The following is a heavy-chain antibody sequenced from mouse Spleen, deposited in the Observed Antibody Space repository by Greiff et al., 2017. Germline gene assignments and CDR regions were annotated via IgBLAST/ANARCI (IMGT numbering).Heavy chain of an antibody. CDR3: ARRNYFDY. CDR2: ISSGGSYT. Sequence: EVKVVESGGGLVKPGGSLKLSCAASGFTFSSYAMSWVRQTPEKRLEWVATISSGGSYTYYPDSVKGRFTISRDNAKNTLYLQMSSLRSEDTAMYYCARRNYFDYWGQGTTLTVSS. CDR1: GFTFSSYA. V-gene: IGHV5-9-1*01. J-gene: IGHJ2*01.